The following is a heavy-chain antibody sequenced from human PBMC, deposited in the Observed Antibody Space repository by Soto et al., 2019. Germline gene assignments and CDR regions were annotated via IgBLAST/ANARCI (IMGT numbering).Heavy chain of an antibody. V-gene: IGHV3-53*01. CDR3: ARMKAAAPTV. Sequence: PGGSLRLSCAASGFTVSSSYMNWVRQAPGKGLEWVSLIYSGGSAYYAESVKGRFTISRDNSKNTLYLQMNSLRAEDTAVYYCARMKAAAPTVWGQGTLVTVSS. J-gene: IGHJ4*02. CDR2: IYSGGSA. CDR1: GFTVSSSY. D-gene: IGHD6-13*01.